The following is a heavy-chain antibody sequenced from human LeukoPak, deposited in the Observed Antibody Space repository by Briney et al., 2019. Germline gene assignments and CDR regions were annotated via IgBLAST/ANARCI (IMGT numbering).Heavy chain of an antibody. CDR3: ARGTYYYYDSSGQDVDAFDI. Sequence: SETLPLTCTVPGGSISSGSYYWSWIRQPAGKGLEWIGRIYTSGSTNYNPSLKSRVTISVDTSKNQFSLKLSSVTAADTAVYYCARGTYYYYDSSGQDVDAFDIWGQGTMVTVSS. V-gene: IGHV4-61*02. CDR1: GGSISSGSYY. CDR2: IYTSGST. J-gene: IGHJ3*02. D-gene: IGHD3-22*01.